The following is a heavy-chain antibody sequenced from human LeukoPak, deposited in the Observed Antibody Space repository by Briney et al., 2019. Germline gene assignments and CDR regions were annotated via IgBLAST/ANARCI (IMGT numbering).Heavy chain of an antibody. CDR3: ASNYYGSGSLDY. Sequence: SETLSLTCTVSGGSISSYYWSWIRQPPGKGLEWIGYIYYSGSTNYNPSLKSRVTISVDTSKNQFSLRVSSVTAADTAVYYCASNYYGSGSLDYWGQGNLVTVSS. CDR1: GGSISSYY. J-gene: IGHJ4*02. D-gene: IGHD3-10*01. V-gene: IGHV4-59*08. CDR2: IYYSGST.